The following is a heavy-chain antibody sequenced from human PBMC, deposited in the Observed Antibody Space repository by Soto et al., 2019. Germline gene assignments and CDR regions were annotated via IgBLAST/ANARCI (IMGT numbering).Heavy chain of an antibody. CDR1: GFSLTTSGVG. CDR2: IYWDDDK. CDR3: AHGANGRHWFAT. J-gene: IGHJ5*02. V-gene: IGHV2-5*02. Sequence: QITLKESGPTLVKPTQTLTLTCTFSGFSLTTSGVGVGWIRQPPGKALEWLALIYWDDDKRYSPSLKSRLTITTDTTKNQVVLTMTNMDPVDTCTYYCAHGANGRHWFATWVQGTLVTVSS. D-gene: IGHD2-8*01.